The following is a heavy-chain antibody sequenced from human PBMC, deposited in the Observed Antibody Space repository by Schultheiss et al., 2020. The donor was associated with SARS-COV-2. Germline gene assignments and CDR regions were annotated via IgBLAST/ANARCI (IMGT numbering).Heavy chain of an antibody. CDR2: IYYSGST. V-gene: IGHV4-30-4*02. CDR1: GGSISSGDYY. D-gene: IGHD1-1*01. CDR3: AKEGTTTGIGWYYYYGMDV. J-gene: IGHJ6*02. Sequence: SETLSLTCTVSGGSISSGDYYWSWIRQPPGKGLEWIGYIYYSGSTYYNPSLKSRVTISVDTSKNQFSLKLSSVTAADTAVYYCAKEGTTTGIGWYYYYGMDVWGQGTTVTVSS.